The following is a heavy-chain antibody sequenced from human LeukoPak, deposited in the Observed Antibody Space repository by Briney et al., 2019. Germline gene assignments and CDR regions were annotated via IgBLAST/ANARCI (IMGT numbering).Heavy chain of an antibody. Sequence: SETPSLTCTVSGGSISSYYWSWIRQPAGKGLEWIGRIYTSGSTNYNPSLKSRVTMSVDTSKNQFSLKLSSVTAADTAVYYCARDPERGPSSTSFYYYYYGMDVWGQGTTVTVSS. CDR2: IYTSGST. D-gene: IGHD2-2*01. V-gene: IGHV4-4*07. J-gene: IGHJ6*02. CDR3: ARDPERGPSSTSFYYYYYGMDV. CDR1: GGSISSYY.